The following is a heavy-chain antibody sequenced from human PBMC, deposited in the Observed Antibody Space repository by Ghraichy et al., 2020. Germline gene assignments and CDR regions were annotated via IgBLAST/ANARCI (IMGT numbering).Heavy chain of an antibody. CDR3: ARGKVAETY. Sequence: GGSLRLSCTASGFTFSSDWMNWVRQAPGKGLEWVANINQDGSEKYYVESVKGRITISSDNAKNSLYLQMNSLGVEDTAVYYCARGKVAETYWGQGTLVTVSS. CDR2: INQDGSEK. V-gene: IGHV3-7*01. CDR1: GFTFSSDW. D-gene: IGHD6-19*01. J-gene: IGHJ4*02.